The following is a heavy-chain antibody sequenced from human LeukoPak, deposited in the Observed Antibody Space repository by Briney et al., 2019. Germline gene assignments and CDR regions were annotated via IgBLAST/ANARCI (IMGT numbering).Heavy chain of an antibody. CDR3: ARRGYDYVWGSYRYTKFDY. Sequence: SETLSLTCAVYGGSFSGYYWSWIRQPPGKGLEWIGEINHSGSTNYNPSLKSRVTISVDTSKNQFSLKLSSVTAADTAVYYCARRGYDYVWGSYRYTKFDYWGQGTLVTVSS. D-gene: IGHD3-16*02. CDR2: INHSGST. J-gene: IGHJ4*02. V-gene: IGHV4-34*01. CDR1: GGSFSGYY.